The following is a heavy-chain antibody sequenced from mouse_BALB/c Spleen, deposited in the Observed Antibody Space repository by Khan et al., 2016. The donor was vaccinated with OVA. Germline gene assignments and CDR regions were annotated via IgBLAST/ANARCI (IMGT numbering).Heavy chain of an antibody. D-gene: IGHD1-1*01. V-gene: IGHV3-2*02. CDR2: ISYSGNT. Sequence: VQLKESGPGLVKPSQSLSLTCTVTGYSITSDYAWNWIRQFPGNKLEWMGYISYSGNTNYNPSLKSRISITRDTSENQFFLQLNSVTTEDTATYYCARVYGGDFDYWGHGTTLTVSS. CDR1: GYSITSDYA. J-gene: IGHJ2*01. CDR3: ARVYGGDFDY.